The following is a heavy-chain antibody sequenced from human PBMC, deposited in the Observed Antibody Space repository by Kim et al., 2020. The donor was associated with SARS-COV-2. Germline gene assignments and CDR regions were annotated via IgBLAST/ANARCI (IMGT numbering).Heavy chain of an antibody. CDR3: STDSYYGCATYFNFWGF. J-gene: IGHJ2*01. Sequence: ASVKVSCKASEYTFTSYFIHWVRQAPGQGLEWIGIVNPSSGDTDYAPQFQGRVTMTSDASTSTAYMEMSNLRPDDTAVYYCSTDSYYGCATYFNFWGFWG. D-gene: IGHD3-10*01. V-gene: IGHV1-46*01. CDR2: VNPSSGDT. CDR1: EYTFTSYF.